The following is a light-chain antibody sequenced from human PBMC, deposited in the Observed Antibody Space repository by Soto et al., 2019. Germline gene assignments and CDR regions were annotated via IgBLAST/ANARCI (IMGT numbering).Light chain of an antibody. V-gene: IGKV3-20*01. CDR2: GAS. Sequence: EIVVTQSPGTLSLSPGERATLSSGASQGVGANYLVRYRRNPGQAPRLLIYGASSRPSNIPDRSIGSGSGSDFTLIISRLEPEDFAMYYCQQYGSTPFTFGPGTKVDVK. CDR3: QQYGSTPFT. CDR1: QGVGANY. J-gene: IGKJ3*01.